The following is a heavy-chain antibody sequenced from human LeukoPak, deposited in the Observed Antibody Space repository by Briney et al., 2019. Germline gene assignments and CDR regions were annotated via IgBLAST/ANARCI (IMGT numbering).Heavy chain of an antibody. D-gene: IGHD5-12*01. CDR1: GYTFTGYY. V-gene: IGHV1-2*02. Sequence: ASVKVSCKASGYTFTGYYMHWVRQAPGQGLEWMGWINPNSGGTNYAQKFQGRVTMTRDTSISTAYMELSRLRSDDTAVYYCARDLGGGIVATIINKPYGDYDLVFDYWGQGTLVTVSS. CDR2: INPNSGGT. CDR3: ARDLGGGIVATIINKPYGDYDLVFDY. J-gene: IGHJ4*02.